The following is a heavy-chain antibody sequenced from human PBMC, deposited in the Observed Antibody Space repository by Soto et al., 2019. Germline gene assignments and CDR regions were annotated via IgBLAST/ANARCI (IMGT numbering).Heavy chain of an antibody. J-gene: IGHJ6*02. CDR2: ISYDGSNK. D-gene: IGHD2-15*01. CDR3: AKEGCSGGSCYYYGMDV. CDR1: GFTFSSYG. Sequence: QVQLVESGGGVVQPGRSLRLSCAASGFTFSSYGMHWVRQAPGKGLEWVAVISYDGSNKYYADSVKGRFTISRDNSKNTLYLQMNSLRAEDTAVYYCAKEGCSGGSCYYYGMDVWGQGTTVTVSS. V-gene: IGHV3-30*18.